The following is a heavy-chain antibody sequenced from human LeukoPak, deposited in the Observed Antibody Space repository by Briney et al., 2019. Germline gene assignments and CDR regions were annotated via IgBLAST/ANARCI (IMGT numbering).Heavy chain of an antibody. J-gene: IGHJ5*02. D-gene: IGHD3-3*01. Sequence: SETLSLTCTVSGGSISSSSYYWGWIRQPPGKGLEWIGSIYYSGSTYYNPSLKSRVTISVDTSKNQFSLKLSSVTAADTAVYYCARRVTIFGVVGFDPWGQETLVTVSS. CDR2: IYYSGST. CDR3: ARRVTIFGVVGFDP. V-gene: IGHV4-39*01. CDR1: GGSISSSSYY.